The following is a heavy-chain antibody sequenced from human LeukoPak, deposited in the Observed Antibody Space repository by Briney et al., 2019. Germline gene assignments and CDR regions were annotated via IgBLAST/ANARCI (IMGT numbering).Heavy chain of an antibody. V-gene: IGHV3-9*01. J-gene: IGHJ4*02. Sequence: HTGGSRRLSCAASGFTFSSYWMHWVRKAPGKGLEGVSGISGNSGSIGYADSVKGRFTISRDNAKNSLYLQMNSLRAEDTALYYCAKSLGRLGSGWYVPYFDYWGQGTLVTVSS. CDR1: GFTFSSYW. CDR2: ISGNSGSI. CDR3: AKSLGRLGSGWYVPYFDY. D-gene: IGHD6-19*01.